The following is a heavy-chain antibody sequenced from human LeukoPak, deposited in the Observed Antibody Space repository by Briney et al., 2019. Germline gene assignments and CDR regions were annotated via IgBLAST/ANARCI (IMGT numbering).Heavy chain of an antibody. CDR3: ARYAIRGAFDI. CDR2: ISSSSSYI. V-gene: IGHV3-21*01. CDR1: GFTFSSYS. Sequence: GGSLRLSCAASGFTFSSYSMNWVRQAPGKGLEWVSSISSSSSYIYYADSVKGRFTNSRDNAKNSLYLQMNSLRAEDTAVYYCARYAIRGAFDIWGQGTMVTVSS. D-gene: IGHD2-8*01. J-gene: IGHJ3*02.